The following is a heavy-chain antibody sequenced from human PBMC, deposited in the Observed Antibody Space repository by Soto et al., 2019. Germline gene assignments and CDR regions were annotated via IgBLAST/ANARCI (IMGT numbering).Heavy chain of an antibody. CDR1: GFTVSSNY. CDR3: ASYDYIWGSYRSHYYYYMDV. Sequence: EVQLVESGGGLVQPGGSLRLSCAASGFTVSSNYMSWVRQAPGKGLEWVSVIYSGGSTYYADSVKGRFTISRHNSKNTLYLQMNSLRAEDTAVYYCASYDYIWGSYRSHYYYYMDVWGKGTTVTVSS. D-gene: IGHD3-16*02. J-gene: IGHJ6*03. V-gene: IGHV3-53*04. CDR2: IYSGGST.